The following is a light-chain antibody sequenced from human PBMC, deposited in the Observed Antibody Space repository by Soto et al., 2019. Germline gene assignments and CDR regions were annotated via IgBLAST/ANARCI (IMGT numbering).Light chain of an antibody. CDR3: CSYAGSRSLV. CDR1: SSDIGAYNY. CDR2: DVY. Sequence: SALTQPRSVSGSPGESVTISCTGTSSDIGAYNYVFWYRQYPGKSPKLMIYDVYKRPSGVPDRFSGSKSANTASLTISGLQTEDEADYHCCSYAGSRSLVFGGGTKLTVL. J-gene: IGLJ3*02. V-gene: IGLV2-11*01.